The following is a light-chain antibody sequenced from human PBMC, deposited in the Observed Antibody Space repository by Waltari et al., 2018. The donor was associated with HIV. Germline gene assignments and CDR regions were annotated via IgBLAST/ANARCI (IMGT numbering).Light chain of an antibody. CDR2: AAS. V-gene: IGKV1-39*01. J-gene: IGKJ1*01. CDR1: QSIDTF. CDR3: GTSYSVPRA. Sequence: DIQMTQTPSSVSASVGAKVTITCRASQSIDTFLNWYQQKPGKAPKVLIFAASSLKSGVPSRFSASGSGTEFTLTINSLQADDSATYDGGTSYSVPRAFGQGTKVEV.